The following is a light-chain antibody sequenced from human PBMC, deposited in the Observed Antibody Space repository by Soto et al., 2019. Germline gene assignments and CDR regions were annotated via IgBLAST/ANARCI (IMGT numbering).Light chain of an antibody. CDR1: QSVNNY. J-gene: IGKJ5*01. V-gene: IGKV3-11*01. CDR2: DAS. Sequence: IVLTQFPATLSLSPGERATRSCRASQSVNNYLAWYKQKPVQAPRLLIFDASNRATGIPARFSGSGSATDFTLTICSLEPEDFAVYYCKDRSIWLVCFCQGGRLEI. CDR3: KDRSIWLVC.